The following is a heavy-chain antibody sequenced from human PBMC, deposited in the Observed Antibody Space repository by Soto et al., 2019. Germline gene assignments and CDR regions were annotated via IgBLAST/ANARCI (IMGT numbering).Heavy chain of an antibody. D-gene: IGHD2-21*02. CDR1: AFSLSTGGVG. Sequence: QITLKESGPTLVKPTQTLTLTCTFSAFSLSTGGVGVGWIRQPPGKALGWLALIDWDDDNRYSPSLRSRLTITKDTSKNQVVLPMTHMDPVATATYYCIQSRCGGDCLQSYASYYYYGMDVWGPGTTVTVSS. CDR2: IDWDDDN. CDR3: IQSRCGGDCLQSYASYYYYGMDV. J-gene: IGHJ6*02. V-gene: IGHV2-5*02.